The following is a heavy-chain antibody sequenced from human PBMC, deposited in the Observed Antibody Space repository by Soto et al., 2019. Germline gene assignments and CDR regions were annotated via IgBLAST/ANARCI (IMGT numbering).Heavy chain of an antibody. V-gene: IGHV4-31*03. J-gene: IGHJ4*02. Sequence: SETLSLTCTVSGGSISSGGFYWSWIRQHPGKGLEWIGHIYYSGSTYYNPSLKSRVTISVDTSKNQFSLKLSSVTAADTAVYYCAGGPGTMAKIDYWGQGTLVT. CDR3: AGGPGTMAKIDY. CDR2: IYYSGST. CDR1: GGSISSGGFY. D-gene: IGHD3-10*01.